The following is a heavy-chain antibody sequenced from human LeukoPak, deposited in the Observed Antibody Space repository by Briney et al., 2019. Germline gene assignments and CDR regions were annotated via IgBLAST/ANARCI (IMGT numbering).Heavy chain of an antibody. D-gene: IGHD1-26*01. CDR3: ARDLGGSYSSETWFDP. CDR2: IYSSGRT. V-gene: IGHV4-61*02. J-gene: IGHJ5*02. CDR1: GDSISSGSYY. Sequence: SETLSLTCTVSGDSISSGSYYWSWIWQPAGEGLEWIGRIYSSGRTHYSPSLKSRVAISVDTSKNRFSLRLSSVTAADTAVYYCARDLGGSYSSETWFDPWGQGTLVTVSS.